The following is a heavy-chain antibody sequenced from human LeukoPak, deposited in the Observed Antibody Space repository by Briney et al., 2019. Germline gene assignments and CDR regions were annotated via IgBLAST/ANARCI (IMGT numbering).Heavy chain of an antibody. V-gene: IGHV4-38-2*02. D-gene: IGHD2-2*01. CDR2: VYRSGST. J-gene: IGHJ5*02. CDR3: ARSRWGIVVVPAAPFDP. CDR1: GYSISSGYH. Sequence: PSETLSLTCTVSGYSISSGYHWGWIRQPPGKGLEWIGSVYRSGSTYYNPSLKSRVTISVDTSKNQFSLKLSSVTAADTAVYYCARSRWGIVVVPAAPFDPWGQGTLVTVSS.